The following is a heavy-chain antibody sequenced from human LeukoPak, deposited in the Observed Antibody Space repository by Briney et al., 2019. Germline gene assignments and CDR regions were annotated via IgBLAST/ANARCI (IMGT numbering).Heavy chain of an antibody. CDR2: ISGSGGTT. J-gene: IGHJ4*02. D-gene: IGHD3-22*01. V-gene: IGHV3-23*01. CDR1: GFTLSSYG. Sequence: GGSLRLSWAASGFTLSSYGMNWVRQAPGKGLEWVSGISGSGGTTYYADSVKGRFTISRDNSKNSLSLQVSSLRAEDTAVYYCAKTNGYYSDWGQGTLVTVSS. CDR3: AKTNGYYSD.